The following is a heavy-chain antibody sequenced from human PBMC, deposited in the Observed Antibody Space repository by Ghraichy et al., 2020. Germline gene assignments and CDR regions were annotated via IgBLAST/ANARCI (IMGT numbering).Heavy chain of an antibody. D-gene: IGHD4-17*01. Sequence: GGSLNISCAASGFTVSSYSMNWVRQAPGKGLEWVSYISSSGNSIYYADSVKGRFTISRDNVKNSLYLQMNSLRAEDTAVYYCARDWYGDYGYWGQGTLVTVSS. J-gene: IGHJ4*02. V-gene: IGHV3-48*01. CDR3: ARDWYGDYGY. CDR2: ISSSGNSI. CDR1: GFTVSSYS.